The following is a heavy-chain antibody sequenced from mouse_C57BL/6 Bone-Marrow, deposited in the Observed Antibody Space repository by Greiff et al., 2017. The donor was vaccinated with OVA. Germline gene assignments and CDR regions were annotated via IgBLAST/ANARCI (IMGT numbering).Heavy chain of an antibody. V-gene: IGHV1-26*01. CDR3: ARNYGSSYDTFAY. CDR1: GYTFTDYY. Sequence: VQLQQSGPELVKPGASVKISCKASGYTFTDYYMNWVKQSHGKSLEWIGDINPNNGGTSYNQKFKGKATLTVDKSSSTAYMELRSLTSEDSAVYYCARNYGSSYDTFAYWGQGTLVTVSA. D-gene: IGHD1-1*01. J-gene: IGHJ3*01. CDR2: INPNNGGT.